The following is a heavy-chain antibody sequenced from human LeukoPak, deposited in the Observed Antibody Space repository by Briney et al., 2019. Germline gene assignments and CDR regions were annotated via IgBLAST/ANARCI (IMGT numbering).Heavy chain of an antibody. CDR2: IIPIFGTA. CDR3: ARGDPGRRWTVPYYYYMDV. V-gene: IGHV1-69*05. J-gene: IGHJ6*03. Sequence: SVKVSCKASGGTFSSYAISWVRQAPGQGLEWVGGIIPIFGTANYAQKFQGRVAITTDESTSTAYMELSSLRSEDTAVYYCARGDPGRRWTVPYYYYMDVWGKGTTVTVSS. D-gene: IGHD4-23*01. CDR1: GGTFSSYA.